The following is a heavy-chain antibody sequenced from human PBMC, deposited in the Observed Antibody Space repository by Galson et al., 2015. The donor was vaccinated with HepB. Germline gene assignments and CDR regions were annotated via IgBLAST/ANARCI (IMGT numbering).Heavy chain of an antibody. V-gene: IGHV3-21*01. CDR2: ISSSSSYI. CDR3: ARDKSLEAAMPLDYYYYGMDV. D-gene: IGHD2-2*01. J-gene: IGHJ6*02. Sequence: SLRLSCAASGFTFSSYSMNWVRQAPGKGLEWVSSISSSSSYIYYADSVKGRFTISRDNAKNSLYLQMNSLRAEDTAVYYCARDKSLEAAMPLDYYYYGMDVWGQGTTVTVSS. CDR1: GFTFSSYS.